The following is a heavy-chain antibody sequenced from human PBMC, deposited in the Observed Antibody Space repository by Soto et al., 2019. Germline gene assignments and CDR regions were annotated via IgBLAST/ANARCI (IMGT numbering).Heavy chain of an antibody. J-gene: IGHJ4*02. CDR2: IISIVSKG. CDR1: GGTFSSYA. V-gene: IGHV1-69*11. Sequence: GASVKVSCKASGGTFSSYAISWLRLAPGHRLKWIGRIISIVSKGNYAKKSHGRVTITVGESTSTAYIELSSMRSEDTAVYYCARGLAYCGGDCYYRSFDYWGQGTLVTVSS. CDR3: ARGLAYCGGDCYYRSFDY. D-gene: IGHD2-21*02.